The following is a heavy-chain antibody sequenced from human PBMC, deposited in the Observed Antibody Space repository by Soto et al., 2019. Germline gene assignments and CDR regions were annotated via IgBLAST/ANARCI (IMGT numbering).Heavy chain of an antibody. CDR3: AKDPHGNYGGGFGK. D-gene: IGHD4-17*01. CDR2: ISGTSRTI. J-gene: IGHJ6*01. V-gene: IGHV3-48*01. CDR1: GFTFSTYS. Sequence: GESLKISCAASGFTFSTYSMNWVRQAPGKGLEWVSHISGTSRTIYYADSVKGRFTISRDNAKNSLYLQMNSLRAEDTAVYYWAKDPHGNYGGGFGKGGHGTKVNVSS.